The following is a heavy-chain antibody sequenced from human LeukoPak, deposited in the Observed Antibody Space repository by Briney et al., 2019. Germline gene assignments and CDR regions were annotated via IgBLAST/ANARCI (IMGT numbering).Heavy chain of an antibody. CDR3: ATVYPAY. J-gene: IGHJ4*02. CDR2: IYHSGST. CDR1: GGSFSGYY. Sequence: SETLSLTCAVYGGSFSGYYWSWIRQPPGKGLEWIGEIYHSGSTNYNPSLKSRVTISVDKSKNQFSLKLSSVTAADTAVYYCATVYPAYWGQGTLVTVSS. D-gene: IGHD2/OR15-2a*01. V-gene: IGHV4-34*01.